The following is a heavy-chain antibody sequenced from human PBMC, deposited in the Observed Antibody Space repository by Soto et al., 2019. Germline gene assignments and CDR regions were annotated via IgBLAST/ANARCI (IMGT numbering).Heavy chain of an antibody. Sequence: DVQLLESGGRLVQPGGSLRLSCAASGFTFNAYSLSWVRQAPGKGLEWVSAISTTGGSTYYADSVKGRFTISRDNSPNTLPLQMNSLRAEDTAVYYCATPHGATSNFRYWGQGTLVTVSS. J-gene: IGHJ4*02. CDR1: GFTFNAYS. CDR2: ISTTGGST. CDR3: ATPHGATSNFRY. D-gene: IGHD2-8*01. V-gene: IGHV3-23*01.